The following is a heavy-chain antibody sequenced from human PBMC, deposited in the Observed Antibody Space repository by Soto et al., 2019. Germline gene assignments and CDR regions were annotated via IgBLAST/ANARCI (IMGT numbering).Heavy chain of an antibody. J-gene: IGHJ6*01. CDR1: GFTFRSYW. CDR2: IDGYGSDT. D-gene: IGHD6-19*01. V-gene: IGHV3-74*01. Sequence: EAQLVESGGGLSQPGGSLRLSCAASGFTFRSYWMHWVRQAPGKGLVWVSRIDGYGSDTNYADSVKGRFTISRDNAKNTVYLQMNSLRTEDTDAFYCASSVEEAGRHLYFYELYARGQGTTVTVSS. CDR3: ASSVEEAGRHLYFYELYA.